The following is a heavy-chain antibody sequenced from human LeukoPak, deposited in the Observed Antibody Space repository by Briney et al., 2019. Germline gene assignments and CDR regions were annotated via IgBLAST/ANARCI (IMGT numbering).Heavy chain of an antibody. J-gene: IGHJ3*02. Sequence: PGGSLRLSCAASGFTFSSYNMNWVRQAPGKGLEWVSFISNTGSYIYYTDSLKGRFTISRDNAKNSMYLQMNSLRAEDTAVYYCERHGYDGFDMWGQGTMVTVSS. CDR2: ISNTGSYI. V-gene: IGHV3-21*01. CDR3: ERHGYDGFDM. CDR1: GFTFSSYN. D-gene: IGHD6-13*01.